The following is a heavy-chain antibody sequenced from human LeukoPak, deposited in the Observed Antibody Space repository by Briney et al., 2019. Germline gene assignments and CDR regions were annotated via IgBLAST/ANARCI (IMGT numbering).Heavy chain of an antibody. J-gene: IGHJ5*02. CDR2: ISPYNGNT. Sequence: ASVKVSCKASGYTFTSYGINWVRQAPGQGLESMGWISPYNGNTKYAEKVQGRVTITTDTSTSTAYMELRSLNSDDTAVYYCARDQRGYGDSTGASKWIDPWGQGTLVTVSS. CDR3: ARDQRGYGDSTGASKWIDP. D-gene: IGHD4-17*01. CDR1: GYTFTSYG. V-gene: IGHV1-18*01.